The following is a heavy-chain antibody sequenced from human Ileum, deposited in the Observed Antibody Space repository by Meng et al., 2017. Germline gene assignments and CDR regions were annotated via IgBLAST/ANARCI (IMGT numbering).Heavy chain of an antibody. CDR3: ARGIGDIRVGFDY. J-gene: IGHJ4*02. V-gene: IGHV4-4*02. Sequence: QGQLPESGPGLVKPSGTLSLTCAVSGDSLSSGNWWNWVRQSPGKGLEWIGEIFHGGTTNYNPSLKNRVTLLMDKSKNQFSLQLTSVTAADTAVFYCARGIGDIRVGFDYWGQGILVTVSS. CDR2: IFHGGTT. D-gene: IGHD5-12*01. CDR1: GDSLSSGNW.